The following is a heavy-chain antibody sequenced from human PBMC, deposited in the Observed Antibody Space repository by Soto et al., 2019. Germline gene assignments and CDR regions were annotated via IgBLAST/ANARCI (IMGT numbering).Heavy chain of an antibody. D-gene: IGHD6-13*01. V-gene: IGHV4-30-2*01. CDR1: GGSSSSGGYS. CDR2: IYHSGST. CDR3: ARDRGIGAAGS. Sequence: TLETLSLTWAVSGGSSSSGGYSWSWIRQPPGKGLEWIGYIYHSGSTNYNPSLKSRVTISVDKSKNQFSLKLISVTAADTAVYYCARDRGIGAAGSWGQGTLVTVSS. J-gene: IGHJ5*02.